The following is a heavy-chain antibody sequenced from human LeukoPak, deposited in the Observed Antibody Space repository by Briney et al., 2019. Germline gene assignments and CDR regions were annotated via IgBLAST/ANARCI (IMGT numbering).Heavy chain of an antibody. CDR1: GFTFSSYW. Sequence: PGGSLRLSCVVSGFTFSSYWMSWVRQAPGKGLEWVANINPDGSDEYYVDSVKGRFTISRDNAKNSLHLQMNSLRAEDAAVYYCARTSYDSSGYYLGDYWGQGTLVTVSS. CDR2: INPDGSDE. CDR3: ARTSYDSSGYYLGDY. V-gene: IGHV3-7*01. D-gene: IGHD3-22*01. J-gene: IGHJ4*02.